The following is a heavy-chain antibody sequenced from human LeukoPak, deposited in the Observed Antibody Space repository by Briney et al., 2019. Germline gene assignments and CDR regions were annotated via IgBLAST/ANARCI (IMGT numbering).Heavy chain of an antibody. CDR1: GYTFTSYD. CDR2: MNPNSGNT. Sequence: ASVKVSCKASGYTFTSYDINWVRQATGQGLEWMGWMNPNSGNTGYAQKFQGRVTITRNTSISTAYMELSSLRSEDTAVYYCARGGYYDSSGYSSPFDYWGQGTLVTVSS. V-gene: IGHV1-8*03. D-gene: IGHD3-22*01. J-gene: IGHJ4*02. CDR3: ARGGYYDSSGYSSPFDY.